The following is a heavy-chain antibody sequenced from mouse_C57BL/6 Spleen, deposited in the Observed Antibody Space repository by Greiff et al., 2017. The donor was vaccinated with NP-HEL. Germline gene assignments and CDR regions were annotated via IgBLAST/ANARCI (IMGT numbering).Heavy chain of an antibody. CDR1: GYTFTSYW. V-gene: IGHV1-64*01. CDR2: IHPNSGST. CDR3: ARGYYGSSYGWFAY. D-gene: IGHD1-1*01. Sequence: VQLQQSGAELVKPGASVKLSCKASGYTFTSYWMHWVKQRPGQGLEWIGMIHPNSGSTNYNEKFKSKATLTVDKSSSTAYMQLSSLTSEDSAVYYCARGYYGSSYGWFAYWGQGTLVTVSA. J-gene: IGHJ3*01.